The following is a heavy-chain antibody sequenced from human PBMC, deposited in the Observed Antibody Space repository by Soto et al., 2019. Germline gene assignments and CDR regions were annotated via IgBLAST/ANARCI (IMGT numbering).Heavy chain of an antibody. J-gene: IGHJ6*02. CDR2: IYYSGST. CDR3: ARDRGGSWMDFWSGSPYYYYGMDV. D-gene: IGHD3-3*01. V-gene: IGHV4-31*03. Sequence: PSETQSLTCRFFGCYIRSGCYYWSWNSQHPGKGLEWIVYIYYSGSTYYNPSLKSRVTISVDTSKNQFSLKLSSVTAADTAVYYCARDRGGSWMDFWSGSPYYYYGMDVWGQGTTVTVSS. CDR1: GCYIRSGCYY.